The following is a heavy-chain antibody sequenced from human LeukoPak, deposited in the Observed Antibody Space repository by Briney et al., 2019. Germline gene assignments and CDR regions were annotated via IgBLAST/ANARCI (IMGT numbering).Heavy chain of an antibody. J-gene: IGHJ6*03. Sequence: PGGSLRLSCAASGFTVSSNYMSWVRQAPGEGLVWVSVIYSGGSTYYADPVKGRFTISRDNSKNTLYLQMNSLRAEDTAVYYCARDTNFERDYYYMDVWGKGTTVTVSS. V-gene: IGHV3-66*02. CDR2: IYSGGST. CDR1: GFTVSSNY. CDR3: ARDTNFERDYYYMDV.